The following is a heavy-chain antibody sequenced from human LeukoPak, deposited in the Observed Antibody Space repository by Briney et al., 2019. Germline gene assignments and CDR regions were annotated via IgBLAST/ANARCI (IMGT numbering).Heavy chain of an antibody. Sequence: PGGSLRLSCAASGFTFSDFYMSWVRQAPGKGLKWVANIKKDGSERSYVEAVRDRFTISRDNAKNSLYLQMNSLRAEDTAMYYCARGGWSGYFIYWGQGALVTVSS. J-gene: IGHJ4*02. CDR1: GFTFSDFY. CDR2: IKKDGSER. CDR3: ARGGWSGYFIY. D-gene: IGHD1-1*01. V-gene: IGHV3-7*01.